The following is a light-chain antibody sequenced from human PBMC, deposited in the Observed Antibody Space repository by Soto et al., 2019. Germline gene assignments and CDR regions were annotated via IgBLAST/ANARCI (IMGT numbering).Light chain of an antibody. Sequence: EIVLTQSPATLSLSPGERATFSCSASQSVSSYLDWYQQKPGQAPRLLIYDASTRATGIAARFSGSGSRTDFTLTISSLEPEDFAVYYCQQHNNWPPSITFGQGTRLEIK. CDR2: DAS. CDR3: QQHNNWPPSIT. V-gene: IGKV3-11*01. CDR1: QSVSSY. J-gene: IGKJ5*01.